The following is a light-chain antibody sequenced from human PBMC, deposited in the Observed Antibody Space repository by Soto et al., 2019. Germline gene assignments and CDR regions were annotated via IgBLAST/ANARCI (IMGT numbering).Light chain of an antibody. Sequence: ILLTQSPSFLSASVGDRVTITCRASQGIDSSFAWYQQKPGKAPKLLISAASTLQSGVPSRFSGSVSGTDFTLTIRSLQTEDFATYFGQQSSSTLSITFGQGTRLEIK. CDR3: QQSSSTLSIT. J-gene: IGKJ5*01. CDR1: QGIDSS. CDR2: AAS. V-gene: IGKV1-9*01.